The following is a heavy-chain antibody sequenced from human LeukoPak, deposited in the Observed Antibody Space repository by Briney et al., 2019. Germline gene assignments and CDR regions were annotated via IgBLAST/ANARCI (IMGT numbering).Heavy chain of an antibody. CDR1: GGSFSGYY. CDR3: AVGFGELLLDY. CDR2: INHSGST. V-gene: IGHV4-34*01. Sequence: PSETLSLTCAVYGGSFSGYYWSWIRQPPGKGLEWIGEINHSGSTNYNPSLKSRVTISVDTSKKQFSLKLSSVSAADTAVYYCAVGFGELLLDYWGQGTPVTVSS. D-gene: IGHD3-10*01. J-gene: IGHJ4*02.